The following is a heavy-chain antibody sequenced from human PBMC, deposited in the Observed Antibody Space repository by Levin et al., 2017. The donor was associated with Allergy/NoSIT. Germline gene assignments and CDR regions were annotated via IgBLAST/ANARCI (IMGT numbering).Heavy chain of an antibody. J-gene: IGHJ6*02. CDR1: GYTFTGYY. D-gene: IGHD2-2*01. V-gene: IGHV1-2*02. Sequence: GESLKISCKASGYTFTGYYMHWVRQAPGQGLEWMGWINPNSGGTNYAQKFQGRVTMTRDTSISTAYMELSRLRSDDTAVYYCARDLFRYCSSTSCTYYYYYGMDVWGQGTTVTVSS. CDR2: INPNSGGT. CDR3: ARDLFRYCSSTSCTYYYYYGMDV.